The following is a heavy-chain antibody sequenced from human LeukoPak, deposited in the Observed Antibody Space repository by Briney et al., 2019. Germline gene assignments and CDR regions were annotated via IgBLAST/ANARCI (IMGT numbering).Heavy chain of an antibody. CDR1: GGSISSGSYY. D-gene: IGHD3-22*01. CDR2: IYTSGST. J-gene: IGHJ6*03. Sequence: SQTLSLTCTVSGGSISSGSYYWSWIRQPAGKGLEWIGRIYTSGSTNYNPSLKSRVTISVDTSKNQFSLKLSSVTAADTAVYYCARAGRTYYYDSSGYPPSTTRADVWGKGTKVTVS. V-gene: IGHV4-61*02. CDR3: ARAGRTYYYDSSGYPPSTTRADV.